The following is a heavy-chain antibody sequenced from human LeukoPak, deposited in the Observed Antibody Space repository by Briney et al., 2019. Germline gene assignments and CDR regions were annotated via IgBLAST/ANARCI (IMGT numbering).Heavy chain of an antibody. CDR1: GYTFTGYY. D-gene: IGHD1-26*01. J-gene: IGHJ6*02. CDR2: INPNSGAT. CDR3: ARRHYSGSYGRYYYYGMDV. Sequence: GASVKVSCKASGYTFTGYYMHWVRQAPGQGLGWMGWINPNSGATNYAQKFQGRVTMTRDTSISTAYMDLSRLRSDDTAVYYCARRHYSGSYGRYYYYGMDVWGQGTTVTVSS. V-gene: IGHV1-2*02.